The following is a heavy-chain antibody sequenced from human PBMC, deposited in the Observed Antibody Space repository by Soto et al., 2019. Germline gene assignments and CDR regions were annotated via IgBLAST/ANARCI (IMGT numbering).Heavy chain of an antibody. Sequence: GGSLKLTCKVSGDSFASYCITWVCMKPAKGLERMGRIDPSYSQSYYSPSFRGHVTIPVTKSITTVFLQWSSLRASDTAMYYCARQLSDADTDHNFQYYFDSWGQGTPVTVSS. CDR1: GDSFASYC. CDR2: IDPSYSQS. CDR3: ARQLSDADTDHNFQYYFDS. D-gene: IGHD3-16*02. V-gene: IGHV5-10-1*01. J-gene: IGHJ4*02.